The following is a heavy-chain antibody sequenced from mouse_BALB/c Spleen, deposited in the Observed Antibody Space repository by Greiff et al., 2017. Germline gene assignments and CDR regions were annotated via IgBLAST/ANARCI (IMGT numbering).Heavy chain of an antibody. CDR2: IRNKANGYTT. Sequence: EVQGVESGGGLVQPGGSLRLSCATSGFTFTDYYMSWVRQPPGKALEWLGFIRNKANGYTTEYSASVKGRFTISRDNSQSILYLQMNTLRAEDSAAYYCARANWDQYFDVWGAGTTVTVSS. CDR1: GFTFTDYY. D-gene: IGHD4-1*01. J-gene: IGHJ1*01. CDR3: ARANWDQYFDV. V-gene: IGHV7-3*02.